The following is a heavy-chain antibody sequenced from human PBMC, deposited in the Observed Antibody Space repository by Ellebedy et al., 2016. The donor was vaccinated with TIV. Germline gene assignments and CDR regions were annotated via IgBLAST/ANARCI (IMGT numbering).Heavy chain of an antibody. Sequence: GGSLRLXXAASGFTFSSYGMHWVRQAPGKGLEWVAVIWYDGSNKYYADSVKGRFTISRDNSKNTLYLQMNSLRAEDTAVYYCARDSRDIVVVPGLFDYWGQGTLVTVSS. J-gene: IGHJ4*02. V-gene: IGHV3-33*01. CDR3: ARDSRDIVVVPGLFDY. CDR2: IWYDGSNK. D-gene: IGHD2-2*01. CDR1: GFTFSSYG.